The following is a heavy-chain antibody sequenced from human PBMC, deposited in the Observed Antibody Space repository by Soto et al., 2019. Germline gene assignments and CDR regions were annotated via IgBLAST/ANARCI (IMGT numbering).Heavy chain of an antibody. CDR1: GVSYSNYG. J-gene: IGHJ4*02. Sequence: PGGALRLSCAASGVSYSNYGMHWVRQAPAQGLEWVAAIFPHRNTKRYSDSAKFPISVSRDNATNTLSLQMNGLRNAETELYYCTNWRASFNFDYWGQGALVPVSS. V-gene: IGHV3-33*02. CDR2: IFPHRNTK. CDR3: TNWRASFNFDY.